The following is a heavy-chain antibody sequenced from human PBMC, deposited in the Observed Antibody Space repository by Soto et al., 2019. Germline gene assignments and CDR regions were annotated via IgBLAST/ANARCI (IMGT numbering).Heavy chain of an antibody. Sequence: QVQLVQSGAEVKKPGASVKVSCKASGYTFTSYGISWVRQAPGQGLEWMGWISAYNGNTNYAQKLQGRVTMTTDTSTSTAYMELRSMRSDDTAVYYCARDKGAYCGGDCYSTWFDPWGQGTLVTVSS. CDR2: ISAYNGNT. V-gene: IGHV1-18*01. J-gene: IGHJ5*02. D-gene: IGHD2-21*02. CDR1: GYTFTSYG. CDR3: ARDKGAYCGGDCYSTWFDP.